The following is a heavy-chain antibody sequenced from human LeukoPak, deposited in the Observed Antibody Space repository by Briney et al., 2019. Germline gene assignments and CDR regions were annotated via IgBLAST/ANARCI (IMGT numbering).Heavy chain of an antibody. D-gene: IGHD4-17*01. CDR3: ARDGDYVVDWYFDL. CDR1: GGSISSYY. Sequence: SGTLSLTCTVSGGSISSYYWSWIRQPAGKGLEWIGRIYSSGSTNYNPSLKSRVTMSVDTSKNQFSLKLSSVTAADTAVYYCARDGDYVVDWYFDLWGRGTLVTVSS. J-gene: IGHJ2*01. V-gene: IGHV4-4*07. CDR2: IYSSGST.